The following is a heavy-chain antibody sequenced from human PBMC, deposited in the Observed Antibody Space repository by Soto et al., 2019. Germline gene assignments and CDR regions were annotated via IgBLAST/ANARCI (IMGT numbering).Heavy chain of an antibody. CDR2: ISYDGSNK. D-gene: IGHD4-17*01. V-gene: IGHV3-30-3*01. Sequence: GGSLRLSCAASGFTFSSYAMHWVRQAPGKGLEWVAVISYDGSNKYYADSVKGRFTISRDNSKNTLYLQMNSLRAEDTAVYYCARGRNGDYPYYYYYYGMDVWGQGTTVTSP. CDR1: GFTFSSYA. J-gene: IGHJ6*02. CDR3: ARGRNGDYPYYYYYYGMDV.